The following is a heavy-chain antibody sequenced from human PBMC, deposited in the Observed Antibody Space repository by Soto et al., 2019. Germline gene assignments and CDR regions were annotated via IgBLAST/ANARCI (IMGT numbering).Heavy chain of an antibody. J-gene: IGHJ6*02. D-gene: IGHD1-26*01. Sequence: SETLSLTSAVYGGSFSGYYWSWIRQPPGKGLEWIGEIYHSGSTNYNPSLKSRVTISVDKSKNQFSLKLSSVTAADTAVYYCARVVGATSDYYYGMGVWGQGTTVTVSS. CDR3: ARVVGATSDYYYGMGV. CDR2: IYHSGST. CDR1: GGSFSGYY. V-gene: IGHV4-34*01.